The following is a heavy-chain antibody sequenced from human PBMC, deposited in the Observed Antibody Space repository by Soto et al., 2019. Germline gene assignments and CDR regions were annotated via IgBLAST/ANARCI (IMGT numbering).Heavy chain of an antibody. D-gene: IGHD3-10*01. Sequence: PSETLSLTCAVFGGSFSGYYWSWIRQPPGKGLEWIGEINHSGSTNYNPSLKSRVTISVDTSKSQFSLKLSSVTAADTAVYYCARVSGIYYDGMDVWGQGTTVT. CDR2: INHSGST. CDR3: ARVSGIYYDGMDV. CDR1: GGSFSGYY. J-gene: IGHJ6*02. V-gene: IGHV4-34*01.